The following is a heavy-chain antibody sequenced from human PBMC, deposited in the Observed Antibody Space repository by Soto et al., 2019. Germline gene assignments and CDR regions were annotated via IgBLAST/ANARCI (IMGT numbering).Heavy chain of an antibody. CDR2: INHSGGT. V-gene: IGHV4-34*01. Sequence: QVQLQQWGAGLLKPSETLSLTCAVYGGSFSGYYWHWIRQPPGKGLEWIGEINHSGGTNYNPSLKSQVTMSQDTSRNHFSLKLTSVTAADTALYYCAVDGESTDYWGQGTLVTVSS. J-gene: IGHJ4*02. D-gene: IGHD2-2*01. CDR1: GGSFSGYY. CDR3: AVDGESTDY.